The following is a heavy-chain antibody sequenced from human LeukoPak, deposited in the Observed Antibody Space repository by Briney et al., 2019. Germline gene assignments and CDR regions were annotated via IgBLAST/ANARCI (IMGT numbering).Heavy chain of an antibody. CDR3: AKGGPSGSYVEHYFDY. V-gene: IGHV3-30*18. Sequence: GGSLRLSCAASGFTFSDHYMHWVRQAPGKGLEWVAVISYDGSNKYYADSVKGRFTISRDNSKNTLYLQMNSLRAEDTAVYYCAKGGPSGSYVEHYFDYWGQGTLVTVSS. CDR2: ISYDGSNK. D-gene: IGHD1-26*01. CDR1: GFTFSDHY. J-gene: IGHJ4*02.